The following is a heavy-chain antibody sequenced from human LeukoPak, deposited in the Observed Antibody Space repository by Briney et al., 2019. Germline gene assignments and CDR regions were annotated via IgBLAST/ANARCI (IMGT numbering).Heavy chain of an antibody. CDR3: TRSPLYYDYVWGSYRDDYYYYYYMDD. D-gene: IGHD3-16*02. CDR1: GGTFSSYA. Sequence: GASVKVSCKASGGTFSSYAISWVRQAPGQGLEWMGGIISIFGTANYSQKFQGRVTITTDESTSTASMELSSMRSEDTAVYYCTRSPLYYDYVWGSYRDDYYYYYYMDDWGKGTTVTVSS. V-gene: IGHV1-69*05. J-gene: IGHJ6*03. CDR2: IISIFGTA.